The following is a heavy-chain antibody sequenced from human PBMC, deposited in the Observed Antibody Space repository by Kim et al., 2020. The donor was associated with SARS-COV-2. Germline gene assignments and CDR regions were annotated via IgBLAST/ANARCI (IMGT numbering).Heavy chain of an antibody. Sequence: GGSLRLSCAASGFTFTNYAMSWVRQAPGEGLECVSAISNSGSSTYYADSVRGRFTISRDDSKNTLYLQMNSLRAEDTAVYYCATGSVNQGDYWGQGTQDTVSS. D-gene: IGHD2-2*01. CDR2: ISNSGSST. J-gene: IGHJ4*02. V-gene: IGHV3-23*01. CDR3: ATGSVNQGDY. CDR1: GFTFTNYA.